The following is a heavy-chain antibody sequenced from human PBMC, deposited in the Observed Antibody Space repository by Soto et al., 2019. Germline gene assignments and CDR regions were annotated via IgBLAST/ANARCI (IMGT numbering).Heavy chain of an antibody. D-gene: IGHD2-15*01. Sequence: QMQLVQSGPEVKKPGTSVKVSCKASGFTFTSSAMQWVRQARGQRLEWIGWIVVGSGNTNYAQKFQERVTITRDMSTSTAYMERSSLRSEDTAVYYCAAGGYCSGGSCYHPIDYWGQGTLVTVSS. J-gene: IGHJ4*02. V-gene: IGHV1-58*02. CDR2: IVVGSGNT. CDR3: AAGGYCSGGSCYHPIDY. CDR1: GFTFTSSA.